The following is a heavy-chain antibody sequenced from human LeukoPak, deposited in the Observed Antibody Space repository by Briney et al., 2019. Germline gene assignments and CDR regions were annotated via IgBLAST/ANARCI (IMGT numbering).Heavy chain of an antibody. CDR2: IYYTESI. D-gene: IGHD4-17*01. Sequence: PSATLALTWTVSCGSISSCYWSWLRQTPGEGLEWIGYIYYTESIDYNPSLKSRVTISLDTSKNQFSLKLNSVTDADTALYYCAGDYGGYEAAFPIWGQGTMVTVSS. V-gene: IGHV4-59*08. CDR1: CGSISSCY. CDR3: AGDYGGYEAAFPI. J-gene: IGHJ3*02.